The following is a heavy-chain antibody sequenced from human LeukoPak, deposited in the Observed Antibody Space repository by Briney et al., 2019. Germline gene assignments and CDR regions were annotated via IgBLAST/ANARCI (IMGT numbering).Heavy chain of an antibody. Sequence: PGGSLRLSCAASGFTFSSYGMSWVRQAPGKGLEWVSAIGGRDGSTYYADSVKGRFTISRDNSKNTLYLQMNSLRAEDTAVYYCAKDPHYYDSSGYYFDYWGQGTLVTVSS. V-gene: IGHV3-23*01. CDR3: AKDPHYYDSSGYYFDY. D-gene: IGHD3-22*01. J-gene: IGHJ4*02. CDR1: GFTFSSYG. CDR2: IGGRDGST.